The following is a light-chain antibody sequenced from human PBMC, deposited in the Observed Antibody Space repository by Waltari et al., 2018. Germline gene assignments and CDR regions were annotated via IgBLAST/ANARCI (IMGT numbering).Light chain of an antibody. J-gene: IGLJ7*01. CDR1: SSNIGNHY. Sequence: QSVLTQPPSVSAAPGQRVPISCSGSSSNIGNHYVSWSRQFPGTAPKLLIYENSERPSGIPGRFSGSKSGTSATLDITGLQAGDEADYYCGTWDSSLSGAVFGGGTHLTVL. V-gene: IGLV1-51*02. CDR3: GTWDSSLSGAV. CDR2: ENS.